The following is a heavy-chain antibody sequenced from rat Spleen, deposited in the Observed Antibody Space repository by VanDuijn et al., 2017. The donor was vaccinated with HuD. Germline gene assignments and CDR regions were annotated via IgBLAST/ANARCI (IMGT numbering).Heavy chain of an antibody. CDR3: ASPVPYFDY. J-gene: IGHJ2*01. CDR1: GFSFSDYY. V-gene: IGHV5-20*01. D-gene: IGHD3-1*01. CDR2: ISNDVGNT. Sequence: EVQLVESGGGLVQPGRSLKLSCAASGFSFSDYYMAWVRQAPTKGLEWVASISNDVGNTYYRDSVKGRFTISRDNAKNTLYLQMDSLRSGDTATYYCASPVPYFDYWGQGVMVTVSS.